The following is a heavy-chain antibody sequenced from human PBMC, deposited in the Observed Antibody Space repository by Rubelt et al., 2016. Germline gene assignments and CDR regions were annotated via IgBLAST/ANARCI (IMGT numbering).Heavy chain of an antibody. CDR3: ARVNYTGNYGRGWFDP. J-gene: IGHJ5*02. CDR1: GGSISSYY. CDR2: VYYSGST. D-gene: IGHD1-1*01. Sequence: QVQLQESGPGLVKPSETLSLTCTVSGGSISSYYWSWIRQPPGKGLEWIGYVYYSGSTNYNPSLQSRVTISVDTSKNQFSLRLGCVTAADTAGYYCARVNYTGNYGRGWFDPWGQGTLVTVSS. V-gene: IGHV4-59*01.